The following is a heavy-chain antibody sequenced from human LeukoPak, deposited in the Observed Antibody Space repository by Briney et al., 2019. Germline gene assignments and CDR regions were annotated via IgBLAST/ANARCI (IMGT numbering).Heavy chain of an antibody. CDR2: ISGSGAST. D-gene: IGHD1-26*01. J-gene: IGHJ4*02. CDR3: AKDVGKWESLHFFDY. V-gene: IGHV3-23*01. Sequence: QPGGSLRLSCLTSGFTFSTNAMSWGRQAPGKGLEWISGISGSGASTYYADSVTGRFTISRDNSRNTLYLQMNSLRGDDTAVYYCAKDVGKWESLHFFDYWGQGTLVTVSS. CDR1: GFTFSTNA.